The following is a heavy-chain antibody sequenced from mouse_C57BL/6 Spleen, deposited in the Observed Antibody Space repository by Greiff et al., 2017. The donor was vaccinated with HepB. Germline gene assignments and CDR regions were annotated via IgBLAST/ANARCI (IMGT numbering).Heavy chain of an antibody. Sequence: EVQGVESGGGLVKPGGSLKLSCAASGFTFSSYAMSWVRQTPEKRLEWVATISDGGSYTYYPDNVKGRFTISRDNAKNNLYLQMSHLKSEDTAMYYCASLIYYYGSSHYWGQGTTLTVSS. CDR1: GFTFSSYA. CDR2: ISDGGSYT. D-gene: IGHD1-1*01. J-gene: IGHJ2*01. CDR3: ASLIYYYGSSHY. V-gene: IGHV5-4*01.